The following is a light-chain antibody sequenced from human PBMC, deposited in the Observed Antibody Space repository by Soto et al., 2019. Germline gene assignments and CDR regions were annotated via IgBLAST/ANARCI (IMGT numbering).Light chain of an antibody. CDR1: QSVSSSY. CDR3: QQYGSSPYT. CDR2: DAS. J-gene: IGKJ2*01. Sequence: EIVLTKSPGTLSLSPGDRATLSCRASQSVSSSYLAWYRQKPGQAPRLLIYDASSRATGIPDRFSGSGSGTDFTLTISRLEPEDFAVYYCQQYGSSPYTFGQGTKLEIK. V-gene: IGKV3-20*01.